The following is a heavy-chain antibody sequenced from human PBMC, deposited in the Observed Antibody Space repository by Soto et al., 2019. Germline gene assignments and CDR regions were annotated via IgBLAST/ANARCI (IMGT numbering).Heavy chain of an antibody. V-gene: IGHV3-23*01. D-gene: IGHD2-2*01. CDR1: GFTFSSYA. CDR3: AKVGVVVPAAIPYYFDY. Sequence: PGGSLRLSCAASGFTFSSYAMSWVRQAPGKGLEWVSAISGSGGSTYYADSVKGRFTISRDNSKNTLYLQMNSLRAEDTAVYYCAKVGVVVPAAIPYYFDYPGQGTLVTVSS. J-gene: IGHJ4*02. CDR2: ISGSGGST.